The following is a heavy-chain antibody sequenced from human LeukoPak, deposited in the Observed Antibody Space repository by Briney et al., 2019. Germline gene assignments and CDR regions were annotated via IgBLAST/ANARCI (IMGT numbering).Heavy chain of an antibody. D-gene: IGHD2-15*01. CDR3: AKVREVDIVVVVAARYYYFAY. V-gene: IGHV3-23*01. CDR1: GFTFSSYA. Sequence: GGSLRLSCAASGFTFSSYAMSWVRQAPGKGLEGVSAISGSGGSTYYADSVKGRFTISRDNSKNTLYLQMNSLRAEDTAVYYCAKVREVDIVVVVAARYYYFAYWGQGTLVTVSS. J-gene: IGHJ4*02. CDR2: ISGSGGST.